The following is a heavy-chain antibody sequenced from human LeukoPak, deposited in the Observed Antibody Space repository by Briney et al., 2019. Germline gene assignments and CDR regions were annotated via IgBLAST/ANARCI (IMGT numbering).Heavy chain of an antibody. CDR2: IYYSGST. D-gene: IGHD3-10*01. Sequence: SETLSLTCTVSGGSIGTSSYYWGWIRQPPRKGLEWIGSIYYSGSTYYNPSLKSRVTVSGDTSKNQFSLKLSSVTAADTAVYYCARGQGYGSVFDYWGQGTLVTVSS. CDR3: ARGQGYGSVFDY. CDR1: GGSIGTSSYY. V-gene: IGHV4-39*07. J-gene: IGHJ4*02.